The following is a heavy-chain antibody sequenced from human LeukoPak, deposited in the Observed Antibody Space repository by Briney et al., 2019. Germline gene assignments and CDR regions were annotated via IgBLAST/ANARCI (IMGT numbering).Heavy chain of an antibody. J-gene: IGHJ4*02. D-gene: IGHD4-17*01. CDR2: ISYDGSNK. Sequence: PGRSLRLSCAASGFTFSSYGMHWVRQAPGKGLEWVAVISYDGSNKYYADSVKGRFTIPRDNSKNTPYLQMNSLRAEDTAVYYCAKSHMTTVTTEVDYWGQGTLVTVSS. CDR3: AKSHMTTVTTEVDY. V-gene: IGHV3-30*18. CDR1: GFTFSSYG.